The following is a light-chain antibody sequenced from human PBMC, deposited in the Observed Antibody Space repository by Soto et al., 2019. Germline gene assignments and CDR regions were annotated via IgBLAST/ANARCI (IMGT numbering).Light chain of an antibody. CDR1: SSNIGAGYD. V-gene: IGLV1-40*01. CDR2: GNI. Sequence: QSVLTQPPSVSGAPGQRVTISCTGSSSNIGAGYDVHWYQQLPGTAPKLLIYGNINRPSGVPDRFSGSKSGTSASLAITGRQDEDEADYYCKSYDSSLSGSVFGGGTKLTVL. J-gene: IGLJ3*02. CDR3: KSYDSSLSGSV.